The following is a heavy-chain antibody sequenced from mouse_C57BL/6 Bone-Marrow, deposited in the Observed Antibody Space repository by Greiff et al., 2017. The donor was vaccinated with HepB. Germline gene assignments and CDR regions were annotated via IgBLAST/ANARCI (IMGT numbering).Heavy chain of an antibody. CDR1: GYTFTDYN. Sequence: EVQLQQSGPELVKPGASVKIPCKASGYTFTDYNMDWVKQSHGKSLEWIGDINPNNGGTIYNQKFKGKATLTVDKSSSTAYMELRSLTSEDTAVYYCASNDYGSSYDAMDYWGQGTSVTVSS. J-gene: IGHJ4*01. CDR2: INPNNGGT. V-gene: IGHV1-18*01. D-gene: IGHD1-1*01. CDR3: ASNDYGSSYDAMDY.